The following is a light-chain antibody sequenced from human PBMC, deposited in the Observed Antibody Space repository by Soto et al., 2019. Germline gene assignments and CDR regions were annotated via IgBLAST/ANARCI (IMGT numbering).Light chain of an antibody. V-gene: IGKV1-5*03. CDR1: QSVDIC. CDR3: QQFYRYPWT. Sequence: DIQMTQSPSTLSASVGDRVTITCRASQSVDICLAWYQQKPGKAPHILIYKASSLETGVPSRFSGSGSVKEFTLTISSLQPDDFATYYCQQFYRYPWTFGQVNKVEIQ. J-gene: IGKJ1*01. CDR2: KAS.